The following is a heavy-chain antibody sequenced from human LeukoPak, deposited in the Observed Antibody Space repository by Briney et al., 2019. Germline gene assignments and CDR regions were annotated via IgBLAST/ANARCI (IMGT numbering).Heavy chain of an antibody. J-gene: IGHJ5*02. CDR3: ARDPRSYDYVWGSYRHNWFDP. D-gene: IGHD3-16*02. Sequence: ASVKVSCKASGYTFTSYGISWVRQAPGQGLEWMGWISAYNGNTNYAQKLQGRVTMTTDTSTSTAYMELRSLRSDDTAVYYCARDPRSYDYVWGSYRHNWFDPWGQGTLVTVSS. CDR1: GYTFTSYG. V-gene: IGHV1-18*01. CDR2: ISAYNGNT.